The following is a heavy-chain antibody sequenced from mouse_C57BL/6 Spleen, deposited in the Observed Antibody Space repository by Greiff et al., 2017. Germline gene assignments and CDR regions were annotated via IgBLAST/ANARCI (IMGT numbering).Heavy chain of an antibody. CDR3: ARYDYGRSSFAY. CDR1: GYTFTGYW. CDR2: IDPSDSET. Sequence: VQLQQSGPELVRPGSSVKLSCKASGYTFTGYWMHWVKQSPIQGLEWIGNIDPSDSETNYNQKFKGKATLTVDKSSSTAYMQLSSLTSEDSAVCYCARYDYGRSSFAYWGQGTLVTVSA. J-gene: IGHJ3*01. V-gene: IGHV1-52*01. D-gene: IGHD1-1*01.